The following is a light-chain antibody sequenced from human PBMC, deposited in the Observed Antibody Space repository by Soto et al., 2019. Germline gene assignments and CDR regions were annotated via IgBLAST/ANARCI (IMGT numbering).Light chain of an antibody. CDR2: SNN. V-gene: IGLV1-44*01. J-gene: IGLJ2*01. Sequence: QSVLTQPPSASGTPGQRVTISCSGSSSNIGSNTVNWYQQFPGTAPKLLIYSNNQRPPGVPDRFSGSKSGTSASLAISGLQSEDEADYYCAAWDDSLNGPVVFGGGTKLTVL. CDR3: AAWDDSLNGPVV. CDR1: SSNIGSNT.